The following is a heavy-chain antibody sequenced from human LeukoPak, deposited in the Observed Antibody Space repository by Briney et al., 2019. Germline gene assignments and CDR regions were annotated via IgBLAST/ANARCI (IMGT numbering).Heavy chain of an antibody. CDR3: AKRGGTESFYYYYMDV. J-gene: IGHJ6*03. D-gene: IGHD2-15*01. Sequence: PGGSLRLSCAASGCTFSSYDMTWVRQTPGKGLQWVALISRSGGTAYYADSVKGRFTISRDNSKNTLYLQMTRLGAEDTAEYYCAKRGGTESFYYYYMDVWGKGTTVTVSS. CDR1: GCTFSSYD. V-gene: IGHV3-23*01. CDR2: ISRSGGTA.